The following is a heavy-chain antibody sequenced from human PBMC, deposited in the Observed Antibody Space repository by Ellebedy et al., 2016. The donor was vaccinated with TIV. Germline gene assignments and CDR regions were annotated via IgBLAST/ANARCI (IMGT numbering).Heavy chain of an antibody. J-gene: IGHJ3*02. V-gene: IGHV3-74*01. CDR2: INSDGSST. D-gene: IGHD6-6*01. CDR3: ARINRPQQLVGAFDI. CDR1: GFTFSSYW. Sequence: GESLKISXAASGFTFSSYWMHWVRQAPGKGLVWVSRINSDGSSTSYADSVKGRFTISRDNAKNTLYLQMNSLRAEGTAVYYCARINRPQQLVGAFDIWGQGTMVTVSS.